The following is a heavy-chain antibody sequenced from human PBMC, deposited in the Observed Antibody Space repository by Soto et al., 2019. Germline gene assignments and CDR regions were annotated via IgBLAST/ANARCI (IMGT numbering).Heavy chain of an antibody. J-gene: IGHJ4*02. CDR2: ISYDGSNK. CDR3: AKYGEDYYFDY. D-gene: IGHD3-10*01. Sequence: QPGGSLRLSCAASGFTFSSYGMHWVRQAPGKGLEWVAVISYDGSNKYYADSVKGRFTISRDNSKNTLYLQMNSLRAEDTAVYYCAKYGEDYYFDYWGQGTLVTVSS. V-gene: IGHV3-30*18. CDR1: GFTFSSYG.